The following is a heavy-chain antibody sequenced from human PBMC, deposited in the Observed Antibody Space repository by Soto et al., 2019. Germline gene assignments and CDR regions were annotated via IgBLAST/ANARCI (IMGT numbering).Heavy chain of an antibody. D-gene: IGHD6-13*01. CDR2: IIPSCGST. V-gene: IGHV1-46*01. J-gene: IGHJ4*02. CDR1: GYTFTSYY. Sequence: ASVKVSCKASGYTFTSYYMHWVRQAPGQGLEWMGMIIPSCGSTNYAQKFQGRVTITADESTSTAYMELSSLRSEDTAVYYCARVGDVRYSSSWDQAFDYWGQGTLVTVSS. CDR3: ARVGDVRYSSSWDQAFDY.